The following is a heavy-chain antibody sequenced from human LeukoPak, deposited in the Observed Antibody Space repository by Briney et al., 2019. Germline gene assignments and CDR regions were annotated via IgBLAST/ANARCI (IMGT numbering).Heavy chain of an antibody. CDR1: GFTFSSYA. CDR3: AAPGVKTAAGNNAFDI. CDR2: IIGSGGST. Sequence: GGSLRLSCAASGFTFSSYAMSWVRQAPGKGLEWVSVIIGSGGSTYYADSVKGRFTISRDNSKNTLYLQMNSLRAEDTAVYYCAAPGVKTAAGNNAFDIWGQGTMVTVSS. J-gene: IGHJ3*02. D-gene: IGHD6-13*01. V-gene: IGHV3-23*01.